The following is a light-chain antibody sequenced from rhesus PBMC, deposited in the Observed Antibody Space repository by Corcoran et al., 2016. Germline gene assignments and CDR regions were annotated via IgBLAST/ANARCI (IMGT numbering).Light chain of an antibody. Sequence: DIQMTQSPSSLSASVGDRVTITCRASQDISNWLAWYQQQPGKAPKLLIYRASNLEIGVPSRFSGSGSRTDFTLPISSLQPEDIAKYYCPQHDNSPVTFGPGTKLDIK. CDR1: QDISNW. CDR2: RAS. CDR3: PQHDNSPVT. J-gene: IGKJ3*01. V-gene: IGKV1-69*01.